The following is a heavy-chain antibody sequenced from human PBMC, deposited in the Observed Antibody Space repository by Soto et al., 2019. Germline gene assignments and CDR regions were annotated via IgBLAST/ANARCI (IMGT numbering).Heavy chain of an antibody. CDR3: ARLPSSWQHYYYYYGTDD. V-gene: IGHV1-69*01. Sequence: QVQLVQSGAEVKKPGSSVKVSCKASGGTFSSYAISWVRQAPGQGLEWMGGIIPIFGTANYAQKFQGRVTITADESTSTAYMELRSLRPDDRAVYYCARLPSSWQHYYYYYGTDDWGQGTTVTVSS. D-gene: IGHD6-13*01. CDR1: GGTFSSYA. J-gene: IGHJ6*02. CDR2: IIPIFGTA.